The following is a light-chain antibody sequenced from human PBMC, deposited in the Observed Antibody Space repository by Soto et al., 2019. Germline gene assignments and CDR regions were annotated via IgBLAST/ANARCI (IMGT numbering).Light chain of an antibody. J-gene: IGKJ3*01. V-gene: IGKV1-12*01. Sequence: DIQMTQSPSSVSASVGDRVTITCRASQGVSSWLAWYQQKPGKAPNLLIYATSNLQSGVPSRFSGSGSGTDFTLTISSLHPEDFATYYCQQTHTFPLTFGPGTKVGIK. CDR3: QQTHTFPLT. CDR2: ATS. CDR1: QGVSSW.